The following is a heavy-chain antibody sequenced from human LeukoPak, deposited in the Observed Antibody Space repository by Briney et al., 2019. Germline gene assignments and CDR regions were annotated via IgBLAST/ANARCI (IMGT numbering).Heavy chain of an antibody. V-gene: IGHV3-74*01. Sequence: GGSLRLSCAASGFTLSTYWMHWVRQAPGKGLVWVSRINPDGGTTTYADSVEGRFTISRDNAKNTLYLQMSSLRAEDTAVYYCARVGVGMYHFDHWGQGTLVTVSS. D-gene: IGHD2-2*01. CDR2: INPDGGTT. CDR1: GFTLSTYW. J-gene: IGHJ4*02. CDR3: ARVGVGMYHFDH.